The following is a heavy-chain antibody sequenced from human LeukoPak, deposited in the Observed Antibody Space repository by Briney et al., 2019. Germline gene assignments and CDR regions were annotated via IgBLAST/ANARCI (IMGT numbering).Heavy chain of an antibody. Sequence: ASVKVSCKASGGTFSSYAISWVRQAPGQGLEWMGGIIPIFGTANYAQKFQGRVTITADESTSTAYMELSSLRSEDTAVCYCALTGYYYYYYYMDVWGKGTTVTISS. CDR3: ALTGYYYYYYYMDV. J-gene: IGHJ6*03. CDR1: GGTFSSYA. CDR2: IIPIFGTA. D-gene: IGHD3-9*01. V-gene: IGHV1-69*13.